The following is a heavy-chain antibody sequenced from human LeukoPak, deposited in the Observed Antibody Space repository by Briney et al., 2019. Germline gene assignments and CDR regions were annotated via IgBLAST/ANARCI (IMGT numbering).Heavy chain of an antibody. V-gene: IGHV3-11*04. CDR3: AELGITMIGGV. D-gene: IGHD3-10*02. J-gene: IGHJ6*04. CDR1: GFIFTDYS. Sequence: GGSLRLSCAASGFIFTDYSMSWIRQAPGKGLEWVSYITSDGASIYYADSVKGRFTMSRDNAKNSLYLQMNSLRAEDTAVYYCAELGITMIGGVWGKGTTVTISS. CDR2: ITSDGASI.